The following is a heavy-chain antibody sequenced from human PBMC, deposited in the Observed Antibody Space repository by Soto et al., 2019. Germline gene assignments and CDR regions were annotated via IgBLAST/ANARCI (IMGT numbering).Heavy chain of an antibody. CDR1: GGTFSSYT. D-gene: IGHD1-26*01. Sequence: QVQLVQSGAEVKKPGSSVKVSCKASGGTFSSYTISWVRQAPGQGLEWMGRIIPILGIANYAQKFQGRVMITADKSTSTAYMELSSLRSEDTAVYYCARVGWELASYYFDYWGQGTLVTVSS. CDR2: IIPILGIA. V-gene: IGHV1-69*02. J-gene: IGHJ4*02. CDR3: ARVGWELASYYFDY.